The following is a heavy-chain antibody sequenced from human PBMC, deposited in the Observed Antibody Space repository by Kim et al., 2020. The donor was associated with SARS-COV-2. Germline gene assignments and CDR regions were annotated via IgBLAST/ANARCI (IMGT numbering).Heavy chain of an antibody. CDR3: ATPVYDSSGYYQYYFDY. CDR1: GFTFSSYA. D-gene: IGHD3-22*01. Sequence: GGSLRLSCAASGFTFSSYAMSWVRQAPGKGLEWVSAISGSGGSTYYADSVKSRFTISRDNSKNTLYLQMNSLRAEDTAVYYCATPVYDSSGYYQYYFDYWGQGTLVTVSS. CDR2: ISGSGGST. J-gene: IGHJ4*02. V-gene: IGHV3-23*01.